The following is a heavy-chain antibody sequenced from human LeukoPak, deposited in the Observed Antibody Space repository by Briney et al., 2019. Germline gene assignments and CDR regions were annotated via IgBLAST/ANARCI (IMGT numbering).Heavy chain of an antibody. V-gene: IGHV1-2*02. J-gene: IGHJ4*02. CDR2: INPNSGGT. D-gene: IGHD3-22*01. CDR1: GYTFTGYY. CDR3: AREYYYDSSGYYQYYFDY. Sequence: ASVKVSCKASGYTFTGYYMHWVRQAPGQGLEWMGWINPNSGGTNYAQKFQGRITMTRDTSISTAYMELSRLRSDDTAVYYCAREYYYDSSGYYQYYFDYWGQGTLVTVSS.